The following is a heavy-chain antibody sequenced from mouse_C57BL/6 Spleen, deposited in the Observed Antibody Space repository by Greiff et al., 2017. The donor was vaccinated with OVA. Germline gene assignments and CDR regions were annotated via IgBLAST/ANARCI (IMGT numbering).Heavy chain of an antibody. D-gene: IGHD2-4*01. CDR2: ISNLAYSI. J-gene: IGHJ1*03. CDR3: ARHDYDRYFDV. V-gene: IGHV5-15*01. Sequence: EVQGVESGGGLVQPGGSLKLSCAASGFTFSDYGMAWVRQAPRKGPEWVAFISNLAYSIYYADTVTGRFTISRENAKNTLYLEMSSLRSEDTAMYYCARHDYDRYFDVWGTGTTVTVSS. CDR1: GFTFSDYG.